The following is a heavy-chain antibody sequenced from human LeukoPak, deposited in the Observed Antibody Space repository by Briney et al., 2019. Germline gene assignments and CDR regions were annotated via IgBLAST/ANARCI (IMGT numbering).Heavy chain of an antibody. CDR1: GFTFSSYS. V-gene: IGHV3-21*01. Sequence: GGSLRLSCAASGFTFSSYSMNWVRQAPGKGLEWVSSISSSSSYIYYADSVKGRFTISRDNAKNSLYLQMNSLRAEDTAIYYCARDNYSGSRYFDHWGQGTLVTVSS. CDR3: ARDNYSGSRYFDH. J-gene: IGHJ4*02. D-gene: IGHD1-26*01. CDR2: ISSSSSYI.